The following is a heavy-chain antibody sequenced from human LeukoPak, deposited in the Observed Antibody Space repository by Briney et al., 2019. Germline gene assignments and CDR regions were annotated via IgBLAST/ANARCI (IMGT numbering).Heavy chain of an antibody. V-gene: IGHV1-8*01. Sequence: SVKVSCKASGYTFTSYDINWVRQATGQGLEWMGWMNPNSGNTGYAQKFQGRVTMTRNTSISTAYMELSSLRSEDTAVYYCARVVVRGVTYYFDYWGQGTLVTVSS. CDR3: ARVVVRGVTYYFDY. J-gene: IGHJ4*02. CDR2: MNPNSGNT. D-gene: IGHD3-10*01. CDR1: GYTFTSYD.